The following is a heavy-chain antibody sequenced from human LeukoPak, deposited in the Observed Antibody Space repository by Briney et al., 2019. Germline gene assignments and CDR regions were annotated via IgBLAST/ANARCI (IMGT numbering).Heavy chain of an antibody. Sequence: PSETLSLTCTVSGGSISSYYRSWIRQPPGKGLEWIGYIYYSGSTNYNPSPKSRVTISVDTSKNQFSLKLSSVTAADTAVYYCARSSSSGDFDYWGQGTLVTVSS. CDR1: GGSISSYY. CDR2: IYYSGST. CDR3: ARSSSSGDFDY. J-gene: IGHJ4*02. D-gene: IGHD6-13*01. V-gene: IGHV4-59*01.